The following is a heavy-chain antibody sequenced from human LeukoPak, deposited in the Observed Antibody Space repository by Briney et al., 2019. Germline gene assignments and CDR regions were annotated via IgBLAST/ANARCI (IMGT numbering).Heavy chain of an antibody. Sequence: PSETLSLTCIVSGGSISSYFWSWIRQPAGKGLEWIGRIYSSGNTNYNPSLKSRVTMSLDTSKNQFSLKLTSMTAADTAVYYCASRWGGRDFFDYWGQGTLVTVSS. V-gene: IGHV4-4*07. D-gene: IGHD3-16*01. CDR2: IYSSGNT. CDR3: ASRWGGRDFFDY. CDR1: GGSISSYF. J-gene: IGHJ4*02.